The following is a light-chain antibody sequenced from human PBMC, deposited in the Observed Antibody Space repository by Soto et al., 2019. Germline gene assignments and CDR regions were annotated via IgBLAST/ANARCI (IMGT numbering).Light chain of an antibody. CDR3: QQSYSTPDT. Sequence: DLQMTQSPSSLSASVGDRVTITCRASQSISSYLNWYQQKPGKAPKLLIYAASSLQSGVPSRFSGSGSGTDFTLTISRLQPEDFASYYCQQSYSTPDTFGQGTKVEIK. V-gene: IGKV1-39*01. CDR2: AAS. CDR1: QSISSY. J-gene: IGKJ2*01.